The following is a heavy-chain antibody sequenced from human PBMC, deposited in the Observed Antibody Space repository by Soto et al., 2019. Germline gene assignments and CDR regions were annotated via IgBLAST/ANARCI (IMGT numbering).Heavy chain of an antibody. Sequence: SETLSLTCTVSRGSISDHSWSWIRQPPGKGPEWIGYIYDAGTTKYNPSLKSRVTMSIDPSNNHFSLTLASVTAADTSVYYCSSLWLSAPPWGPLAIWGQRTNVTVSS. J-gene: IGHJ6*02. CDR1: RGSISDHS. D-gene: IGHD3-22*01. V-gene: IGHV4-59*08. CDR2: IYDAGTT. CDR3: SSLWLSAPPWGPLAI.